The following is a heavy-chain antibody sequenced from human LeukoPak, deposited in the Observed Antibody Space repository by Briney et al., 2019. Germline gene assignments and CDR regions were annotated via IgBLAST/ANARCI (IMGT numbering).Heavy chain of an antibody. J-gene: IGHJ4*02. V-gene: IGHV1-2*02. CDR3: ARLSIAAAGRDDY. D-gene: IGHD6-13*01. Sequence: ASVKVSCKASGYTFTGYYMHWVRQAPAQGLEWMGWINPNSGGTNYAQKFQGRVTMTRDTSISTAYMELSRLRSDDTAVYYCARLSIAAAGRDDYWGQGTLVTVSS. CDR2: INPNSGGT. CDR1: GYTFTGYY.